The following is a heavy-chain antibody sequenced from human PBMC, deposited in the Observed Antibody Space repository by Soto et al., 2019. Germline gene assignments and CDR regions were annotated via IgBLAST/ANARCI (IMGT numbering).Heavy chain of an antibody. J-gene: IGHJ4*02. CDR2: ISAHNGNT. V-gene: IGHV1-18*01. CDR1: GYAFTTYG. D-gene: IGHD1-1*01. CDR3: ARGRYGDY. Sequence: QVHLVQSGAEVKKPGASVKVSCKGSGYAFTTYGITWGRQAPGQGLEWMGWISAHNGNTNYAQKLQGRVTVTRDTTTSTAYMELRSLRSDDTAVYYFARGRYGDYWGQGALVNVPS.